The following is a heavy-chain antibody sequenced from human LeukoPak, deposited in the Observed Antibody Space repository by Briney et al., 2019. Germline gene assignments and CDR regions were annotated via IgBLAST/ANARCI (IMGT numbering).Heavy chain of an antibody. V-gene: IGHV1-2*02. D-gene: IGHD2-2*01. CDR2: INPNSGGT. CDR1: GYTFTGYY. J-gene: IGHJ6*03. CDR3: ARVGVPAAMTSYYYYYMDV. Sequence: ASVKVSCKASGYTFTGYYMHWVRQAPGQGLEWMGWINPNSGGTNYAQKLQGRVTMTRDTSISTAYMELSRLRSDDTAVYYCARVGVPAAMTSYYYYYMDVWGKGTTVTASS.